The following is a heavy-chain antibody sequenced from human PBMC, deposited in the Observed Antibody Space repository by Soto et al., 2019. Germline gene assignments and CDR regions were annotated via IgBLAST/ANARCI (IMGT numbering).Heavy chain of an antibody. CDR2: INHSGST. CDR1: AGSSFVVI. J-gene: IGHJ6*01. CDR3: AGAPLRGGHIGPWGC. V-gene: IGHV4-34*01. D-gene: IGHD2-15*01. Sequence: PSQTQTVTSAVSAGSSFVVICPCIRQQPGKGLEWMGEINHSGSTNDTPSFKSRVSISVDASKNQCSLKLSSVTAADTVVYFCAGAPLRGGHIGPWGCWRQGSMGAVSS.